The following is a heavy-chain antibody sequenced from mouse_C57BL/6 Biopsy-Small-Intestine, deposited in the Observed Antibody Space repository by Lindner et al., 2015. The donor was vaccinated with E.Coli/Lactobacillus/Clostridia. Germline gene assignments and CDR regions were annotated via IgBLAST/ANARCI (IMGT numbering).Heavy chain of an antibody. CDR3: ASEGYDFDY. J-gene: IGHJ2*01. V-gene: IGHV1-22*01. CDR1: GYTFTDYN. CDR2: SNPKNGGS. D-gene: IGHD2-3*01. Sequence: VQLQESGPELVKPGSSVKMSCKASGYTFTDYNMHWVKQSHGKSLEWIGYSNPKNGGSSYNQKFRARATLTVEKSSSTAYMELRSLTSEDSAVYYCASEGYDFDYWGQGTTLTVSS.